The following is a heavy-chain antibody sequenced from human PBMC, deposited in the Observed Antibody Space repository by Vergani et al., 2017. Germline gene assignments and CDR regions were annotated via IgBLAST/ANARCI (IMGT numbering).Heavy chain of an antibody. Sequence: QVQLVESGGGVVQPGRSLRLSCAASGFTFSRYAMHWVRQAPGXALEWVAVISYDGSNKYYADSVKGRFTISRDNSKNTLYLQMNSLRAEDTAVYYCARGSSTGTIFFDYADSWYFDLWGRGTLVTVSS. CDR1: GFTFSRYA. D-gene: IGHD1-7*01. CDR2: ISYDGSNK. V-gene: IGHV3-30*04. CDR3: ARGSSTGTIFFDYADSWYFDL. J-gene: IGHJ2*01.